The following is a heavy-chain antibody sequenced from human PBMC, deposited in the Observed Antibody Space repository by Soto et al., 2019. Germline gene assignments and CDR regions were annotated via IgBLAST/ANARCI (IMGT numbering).Heavy chain of an antibody. CDR1: GFTFSSYA. CDR2: ISGSGGST. J-gene: IGHJ6*03. Sequence: PGGSLRLSCAASGFTFSSYAMSWVRQAPGKGMKWVSAISGSGGSTYYADSVKGRFTISRDNSKNTLYLQMNSLRAEDTAVYYCAKEGYCSSTSCHYYYYYMDVWGKGTTVTVSS. CDR3: AKEGYCSSTSCHYYYYYMDV. V-gene: IGHV3-23*01. D-gene: IGHD2-2*01.